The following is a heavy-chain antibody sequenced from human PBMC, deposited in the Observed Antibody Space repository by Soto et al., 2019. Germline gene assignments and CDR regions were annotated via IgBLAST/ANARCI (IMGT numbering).Heavy chain of an antibody. CDR2: ISGSGGST. CDR3: AKLARYYYDSSGYPY. CDR1: GFTFSSYA. V-gene: IGHV3-23*01. Sequence: PGGSLRLSCAASGFTFSSYAMSWVRQAPGKGLEWVSAISGSGGSTYYADSVKGRFTISRDNSKNTLYLQMNSLRAEDTALYYCAKLARYYYDSSGYPYWGQGTQVTVSS. D-gene: IGHD3-22*01. J-gene: IGHJ4*02.